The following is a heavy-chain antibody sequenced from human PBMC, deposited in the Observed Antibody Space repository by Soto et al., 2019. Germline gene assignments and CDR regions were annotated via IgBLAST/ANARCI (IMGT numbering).Heavy chain of an antibody. CDR2: IIPILGIA. J-gene: IGHJ4*02. Sequence: GASVKVSCKASGGTFSSYTISWVRQAPGQGLEWMGRIIPILGIANYAQKFQGRVTITADKSTSTAYMELSSLISEDTAVYYCARGITGTVGPYWGQGTLVTVSS. CDR1: GGTFSSYT. CDR3: ARGITGTVGPY. V-gene: IGHV1-69*02. D-gene: IGHD1-20*01.